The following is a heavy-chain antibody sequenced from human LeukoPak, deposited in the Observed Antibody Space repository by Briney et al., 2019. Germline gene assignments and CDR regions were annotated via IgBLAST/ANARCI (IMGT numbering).Heavy chain of an antibody. CDR3: TASMEVSTYFDY. D-gene: IGHD5/OR15-5a*01. CDR2: IRGTGGTT. CDR1: GFTFSTYA. Sequence: SGGSLRLSCAASGFTFSTYAMSWVRQAPGKGLEWVSSIRGTGGTTYYAESVKGRFTISRDNSKNTLYLQMNSLKTEDTAVYYCTASMEVSTYFDYWGQGTLVTVSS. V-gene: IGHV3-23*01. J-gene: IGHJ4*02.